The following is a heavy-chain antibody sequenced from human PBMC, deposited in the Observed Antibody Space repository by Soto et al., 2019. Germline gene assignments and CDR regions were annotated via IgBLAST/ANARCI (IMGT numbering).Heavy chain of an antibody. D-gene: IGHD1-26*01. CDR1: GASTVSHYH. J-gene: IGHJ4*02. Sequence: QVQLQESGPGLVKPSQTLSLTCSVSGASTVSHYHWTWIRQPPGKGLEWMGYIFNSGTTFYHPSLTSRLSISMDTSGNHFSLELRSVTAADTAVYYCALALGPTTGLDYWGQGTLVTVS. V-gene: IGHV4-31*02. CDR3: ALALGPTTGLDY. CDR2: IFNSGTT.